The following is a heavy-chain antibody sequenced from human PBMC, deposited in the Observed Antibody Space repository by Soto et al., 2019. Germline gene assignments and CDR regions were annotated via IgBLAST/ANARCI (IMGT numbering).Heavy chain of an antibody. V-gene: IGHV3-48*02. CDR2: ISSSSSTI. D-gene: IGHD1-1*01. Sequence: EVQLVESGGGLVQPGGSLRLSCAASGFTFSSYSMNWVRQAPGKGLEWVSYISSSSSTIYYADSVKGRFTISRDNAKNSLYLQMNSLSDEDTAVYYCARTSGRFDYWGQGTLVTASS. J-gene: IGHJ4*02. CDR3: ARTSGRFDY. CDR1: GFTFSSYS.